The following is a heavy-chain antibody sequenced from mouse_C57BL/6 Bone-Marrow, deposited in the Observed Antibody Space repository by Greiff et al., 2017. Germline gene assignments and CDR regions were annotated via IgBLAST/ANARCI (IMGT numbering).Heavy chain of an antibody. J-gene: IGHJ1*03. CDR1: GFTFSDYG. CDR3: AREYYYGRRDWYFDV. CDR2: ISSGSSTI. V-gene: IGHV5-17*01. Sequence: VQLQQSGGGLVKPGGSLKLSCAASGFTFSDYGMHWVRQAPEKGLEWVAYISSGSSTIYYADTVKGRFTISRDTAKNTLFLQIASLRSEDTAMYYGAREYYYGRRDWYFDVWGTGTTVTVSS. D-gene: IGHD1-1*01.